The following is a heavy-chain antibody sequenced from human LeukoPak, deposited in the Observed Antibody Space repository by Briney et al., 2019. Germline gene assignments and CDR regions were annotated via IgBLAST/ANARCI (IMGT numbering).Heavy chain of an antibody. CDR2: ISTDGSYK. V-gene: IGHV3-30*04. Sequence: GGGPRLSCADSVFILCSFPVYWVGQALGKVLEWVAAISTDGSYKYHGGSVKGRFTISRDNPMNTLYLQMNGQRPDDPAVYYCARSLFPGRWYFDLWGRGTLVTVSS. CDR1: VFILCSFP. D-gene: IGHD3-10*02. J-gene: IGHJ2*01. CDR3: ARSLFPGRWYFDL.